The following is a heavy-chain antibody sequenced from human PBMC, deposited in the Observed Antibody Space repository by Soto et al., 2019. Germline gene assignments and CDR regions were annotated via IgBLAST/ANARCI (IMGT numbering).Heavy chain of an antibody. CDR3: AIRHYYGSGSYYKDPYFQH. D-gene: IGHD3-10*01. V-gene: IGHV4-31*03. J-gene: IGHJ1*01. Sequence: SETLSLTCTVSGGSISSGGYYWSWIRQHPGKGLEWIGYIYYSGSTYYNPSLKSRVTISVDTSKNQFSLKLSSVTAADTAVYYCAIRHYYGSGSYYKDPYFQHWGQGTLVTVSS. CDR1: GGSISSGGYY. CDR2: IYYSGST.